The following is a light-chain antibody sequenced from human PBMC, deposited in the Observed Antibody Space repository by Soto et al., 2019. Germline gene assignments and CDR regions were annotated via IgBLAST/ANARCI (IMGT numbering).Light chain of an antibody. CDR2: GAS. J-gene: IGKJ5*01. CDR1: QSVTSNY. CDR3: QQYGSSPLT. Sequence: VLTQSPGTLSESPGGRATLSCRASQSVTSNYLAWYQQRRGQAPRLLIYGASTRASGVPDRFSGSGSGTDFTLTISRLQPEDFAVYSCQQYGSSPLTFGGGTRLEI. V-gene: IGKV3-20*01.